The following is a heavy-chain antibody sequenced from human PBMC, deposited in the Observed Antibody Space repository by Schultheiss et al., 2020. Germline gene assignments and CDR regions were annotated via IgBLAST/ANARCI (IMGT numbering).Heavy chain of an antibody. CDR1: GYTFTSYA. V-gene: IGHV1-3*01. CDR3: ARRVRGSGSSFYGMDV. J-gene: IGHJ6*02. D-gene: IGHD3-10*01. Sequence: ASVKVSCKASGYTFTSYAMHWVRQAPGQMLEWMGWINAGNGNTKYSQKFQGRVTITRDTSASTAYMELSSLRSEDTAVYYCARRVRGSGSSFYGMDVWGQGTTVTAP. CDR2: INAGNGNT.